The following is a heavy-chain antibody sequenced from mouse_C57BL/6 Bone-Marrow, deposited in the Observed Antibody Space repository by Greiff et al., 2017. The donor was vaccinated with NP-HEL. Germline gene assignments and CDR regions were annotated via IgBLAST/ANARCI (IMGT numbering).Heavy chain of an antibody. CDR1: GYTFTDYY. V-gene: IGHV1-19*01. CDR3: ARPFYSNYAMDY. CDR2: INPYNGGT. D-gene: IGHD2-5*01. Sequence: VQLQQSGPVLVKPGASVKMSCKASGYTFTDYYMNWVKQSHGKSLEWIGVINPYNGGTSYNQKFKGKATLTVDKSSSTAYMELNSLTSEDSAVYYCARPFYSNYAMDYWGKGTSVTVSS. J-gene: IGHJ4*01.